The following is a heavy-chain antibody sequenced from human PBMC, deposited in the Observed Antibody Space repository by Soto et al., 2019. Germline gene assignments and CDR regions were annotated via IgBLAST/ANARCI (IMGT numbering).Heavy chain of an antibody. D-gene: IGHD3-3*01. J-gene: IGHJ4*02. CDR1: GGSISSYY. Sequence: SETLSLTCTVSGGSISSYYWSWIRQPPGKGLEWIGYIYYSGSTNYNPSLKSRVTISVDTSKNQFSLKLSSVTAADTAVYYCARVDTLRFLEWLYFDYWGQGTLVTVSS. CDR2: IYYSGST. V-gene: IGHV4-59*01. CDR3: ARVDTLRFLEWLYFDY.